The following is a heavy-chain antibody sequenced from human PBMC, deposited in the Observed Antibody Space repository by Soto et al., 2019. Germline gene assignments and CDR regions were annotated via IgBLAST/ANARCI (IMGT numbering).Heavy chain of an antibody. V-gene: IGHV3-48*02. Sequence: EVQLVESGGGLVQPGGSLRLSCAASGFTFSSFHVNWVRQAPGRGLEWVAYITSSSDTIDYSDSVKGRFTISRDNGKNALFLQMNSLRDEDTAVYYCARVVVVIPPGYYYAMDVWGQGTTVTVSS. CDR3: ARVVVVIPPGYYYAMDV. J-gene: IGHJ6*02. CDR2: ITSSSDTI. D-gene: IGHD3-22*01. CDR1: GFTFSSFH.